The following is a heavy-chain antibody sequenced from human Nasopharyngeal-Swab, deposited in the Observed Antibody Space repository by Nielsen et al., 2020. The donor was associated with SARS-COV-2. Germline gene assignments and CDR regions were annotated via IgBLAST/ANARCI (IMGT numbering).Heavy chain of an antibody. CDR1: GFTFGTPA. Sequence: GGSLRLSCVGSGFTFGTPAMTCVRQAPGKGLEWVASVSESGDVPYYADSVKGRFTISRDNSKNTLYLQMNSLRAEDTAVYYCAMGSSGTTGEGYWGQGALVTVSS. V-gene: IGHV3-23*01. D-gene: IGHD3-10*01. CDR3: AMGSSGTTGEGY. CDR2: VSESGDVP. J-gene: IGHJ4*02.